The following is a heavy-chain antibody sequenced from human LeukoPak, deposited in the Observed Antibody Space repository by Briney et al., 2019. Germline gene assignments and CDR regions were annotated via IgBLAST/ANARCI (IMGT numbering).Heavy chain of an antibody. D-gene: IGHD2-15*01. J-gene: IGHJ4*02. CDR2: IKSKTDGGTT. CDR1: GFTFSNAW. CDR3: AKVLGYCSGGSCHGFDY. V-gene: IGHV3-15*01. Sequence: GGSLRLSCAASGFTFSNAWMSWVRQAPGKGLEWVCRIKSKTDGGTTDYAAPVKGRFTISRDDSKNTLYLQMNSLRAEDTAVYYCAKVLGYCSGGSCHGFDYWGQGTLVTVSS.